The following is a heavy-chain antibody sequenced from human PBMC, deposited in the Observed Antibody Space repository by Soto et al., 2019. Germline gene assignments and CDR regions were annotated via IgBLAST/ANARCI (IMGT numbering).Heavy chain of an antibody. J-gene: IGHJ6*02. CDR2: IDWDDDK. Sequence: SGPTLVNPTQTLTLTCTLSGFSLSTSGMCVSWIRQPPGKALEWLALIDWDDDKYYSTSLKTRLTISKDTSKNQVVLTMTNMDPVDTATYYCARSNTKLGYYYYGMDVWGQGTTVTVSS. CDR3: ARSNTKLGYYYYGMDV. V-gene: IGHV2-70*01. D-gene: IGHD6-6*01. CDR1: GFSLSTSGMC.